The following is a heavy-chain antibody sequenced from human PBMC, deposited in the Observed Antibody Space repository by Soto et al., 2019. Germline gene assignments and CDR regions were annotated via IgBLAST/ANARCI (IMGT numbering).Heavy chain of an antibody. J-gene: IGHJ4*02. CDR3: ARDYYGSGSYGPFDY. CDR1: GYTFTRYN. V-gene: IGHV1-3*04. CDR2: VNTANGDT. Sequence: ASVKVSCKASGYTFTRYNFHWVRQAPGQRLEWMGCVNTANGDTKYSQNFQGRVTFTRDTSATTTYMELSSLRTEDTAVYYCARDYYGSGSYGPFDYWGQGTLVTVSS. D-gene: IGHD3-10*01.